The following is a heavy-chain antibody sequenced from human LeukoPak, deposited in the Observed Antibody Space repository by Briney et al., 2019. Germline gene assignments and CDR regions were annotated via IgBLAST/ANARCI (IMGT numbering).Heavy chain of an antibody. CDR1: GDSVSSNSAA. D-gene: IGHD6-13*01. J-gene: IGHJ4*02. CDR3: ARGRSWPLDY. CDR2: TYYRSKWSS. V-gene: IGHV6-1*01. Sequence: SQTLSLTCAISGDSVSSNSAAWTWLRQSPSRGLEWLGRTYYRSKWSSDYAVSMESRIIIHSDTSNNQFSLQLNSVPPEDTAVYYCARGRSWPLDYWGQGTLVTVSS.